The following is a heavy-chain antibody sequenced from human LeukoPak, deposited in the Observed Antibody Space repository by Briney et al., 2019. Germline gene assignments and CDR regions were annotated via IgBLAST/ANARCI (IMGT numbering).Heavy chain of an antibody. CDR3: ANEDIVVVPAAPYGMDV. CDR1: GFTFSSYA. D-gene: IGHD2-2*01. Sequence: GGSLRLSCAASGFTFSSYAMSWVRQAPGKGLEWVSAISGGGGSTYYADSVEGRFTISRDNSKNTLCLQMNSLRAEDTAVYYCANEDIVVVPAAPYGMDVWGQGTTVTVSS. J-gene: IGHJ6*02. CDR2: ISGGGGST. V-gene: IGHV3-23*01.